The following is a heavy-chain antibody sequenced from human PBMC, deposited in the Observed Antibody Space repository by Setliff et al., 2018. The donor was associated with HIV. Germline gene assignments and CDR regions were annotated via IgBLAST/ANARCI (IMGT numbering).Heavy chain of an antibody. J-gene: IGHJ4*02. Sequence: PGGSLRLSCAASGFTFSSYSMNWVRQAPGKGLEWVSSISSSSSYIYYADSVKGRFTISRDNAKNSLYLQMNSLRAEDTAVYYCASISRPDSSGYYHPFDYWGRGTLVTVSS. CDR3: ASISRPDSSGYYHPFDY. CDR1: GFTFSSYS. D-gene: IGHD3-22*01. CDR2: ISSSSSYI. V-gene: IGHV3-21*01.